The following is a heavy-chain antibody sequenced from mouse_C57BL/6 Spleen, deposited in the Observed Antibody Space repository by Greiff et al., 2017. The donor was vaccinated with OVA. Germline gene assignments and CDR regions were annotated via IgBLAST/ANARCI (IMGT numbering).Heavy chain of an antibody. V-gene: IGHV5-9-1*02. CDR1: GFTFSSYA. CDR3: TRDLGIYYYGSSFPGFAY. Sequence: EVQRVESGEGLVKPGGSLKLSCAASGFTFSSYAMSWVRQTPEKRLEWVAYISSGGDYIYYADTVKGRFTISRDNARNTLYLQMSSLKSEDTAMYYCTRDLGIYYYGSSFPGFAYWGQGTLVTVSA. D-gene: IGHD1-1*01. J-gene: IGHJ3*01. CDR2: ISSGGDYI.